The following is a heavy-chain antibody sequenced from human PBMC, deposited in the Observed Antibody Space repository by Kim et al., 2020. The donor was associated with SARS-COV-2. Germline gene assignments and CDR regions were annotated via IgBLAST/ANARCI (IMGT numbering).Heavy chain of an antibody. V-gene: IGHV3-66*01. CDR3: ARYYYYYMDV. CDR2: RT. J-gene: IGHJ6*03. Sequence: RTYSAASGRGRFTISRDTSKTTLYLQMNILGAEDTAVYYCARYYYYYMDVWGKGTTVTVSS.